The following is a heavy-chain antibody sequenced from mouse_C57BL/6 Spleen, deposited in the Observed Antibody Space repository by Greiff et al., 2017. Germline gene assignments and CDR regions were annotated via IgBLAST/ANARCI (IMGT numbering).Heavy chain of an antibody. CDR3: ARGEDYYGSSYAMDY. J-gene: IGHJ4*01. CDR2: INYDGSST. D-gene: IGHD1-1*01. Sequence: EVMLVESEGGLVQPGSSMKLSCTASGFTFSDYYMAWVRQVPEKGLEWVANINYDGSSTYYLDSLKSRFILSRDNAKNILYLQMSSLKSEDTATYYCARGEDYYGSSYAMDYWGQGTSVTVSS. CDR1: GFTFSDYY. V-gene: IGHV5-16*01.